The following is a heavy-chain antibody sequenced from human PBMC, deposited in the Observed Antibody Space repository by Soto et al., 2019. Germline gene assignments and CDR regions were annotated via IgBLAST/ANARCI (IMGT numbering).Heavy chain of an antibody. CDR2: ISYDGSNK. D-gene: IGHD7-27*01. CDR1: GFTFSSYA. CDR3: ARDLSGEDY. V-gene: IGHV3-30-3*01. Sequence: QVQLVESGGGVVQPGRSLRLSCAASGFTFSSYAMHWVRQAPGKGLEWVAVISYDGSNKYYADSVKGRFTISRDNSKHTLYMQMKSLRAEDTAVYYCARDLSGEDYWGQRTLVTVSS. J-gene: IGHJ4*02.